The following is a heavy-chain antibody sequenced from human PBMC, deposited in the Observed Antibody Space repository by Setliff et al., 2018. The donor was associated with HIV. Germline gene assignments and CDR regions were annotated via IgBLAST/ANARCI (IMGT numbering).Heavy chain of an antibody. V-gene: IGHV3-48*04. CDR3: ARDDHGALMGVIIRYYYMDV. CDR1: GFIFSNYR. J-gene: IGHJ6*03. Sequence: GSLRLSCVGSGFIFSNYRMNWVRQAPGKGLEWIAYISSTGITTYYADSVKGRFTISRDNAKNSLYLQMNSLRAEGTAVYYCARDDHGALMGVIIRYYYMDVWGKGTMVTVSS. CDR2: ISSTGITT. D-gene: IGHD3-10*01.